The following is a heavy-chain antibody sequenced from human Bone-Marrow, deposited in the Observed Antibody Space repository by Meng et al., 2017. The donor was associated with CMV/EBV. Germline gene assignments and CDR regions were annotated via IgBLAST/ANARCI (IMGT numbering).Heavy chain of an antibody. V-gene: IGHV6-1*01. Sequence: CAISGDSVSSNSVAWNWIRQSPSRGPEWLGRTFYRSKWYNEYAESVKSRITINPDTSKNQFSLQLNSVTPGDTAVYYCTRGYNYGFDYWGQGALVTVSS. D-gene: IGHD5-18*01. CDR1: GDSVSSNSVA. J-gene: IGHJ4*02. CDR3: TRGYNYGFDY. CDR2: TFYRSKWYN.